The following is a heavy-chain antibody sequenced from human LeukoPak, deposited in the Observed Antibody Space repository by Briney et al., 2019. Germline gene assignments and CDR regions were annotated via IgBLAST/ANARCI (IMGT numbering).Heavy chain of an antibody. CDR3: AKDPYYDILTGPDY. CDR2: ISGSGGST. CDR1: GFTFSSYA. Sequence: TGGSLRLSCAASGFTFSSYAMSWVRQAPGKGLEWVSAISGSGGSTYYADSVKGRFTISRDNSKNTLYLQMNSLRAEDTAVYYCAKDPYYDILTGPDYWGQGTLVTVSS. D-gene: IGHD3-9*01. V-gene: IGHV3-23*01. J-gene: IGHJ4*02.